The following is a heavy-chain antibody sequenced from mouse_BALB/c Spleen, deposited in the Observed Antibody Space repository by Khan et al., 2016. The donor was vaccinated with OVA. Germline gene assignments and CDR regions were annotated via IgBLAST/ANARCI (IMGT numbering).Heavy chain of an antibody. D-gene: IGHD1-2*01. Sequence: VQLQQPGPELVKPGASVKISCKASGYTFTDYNMDWVKQSHGESLEWIGYIFPNNGGTGYNQKFKTKATLTVDNSSSTAYMELRSLTSEDSAVYCCARSGYGSFAYWGQGTLVTVSA. J-gene: IGHJ3*01. CDR3: ARSGYGSFAY. CDR2: IFPNNGGT. CDR1: GYTFTDYN. V-gene: IGHV1S29*02.